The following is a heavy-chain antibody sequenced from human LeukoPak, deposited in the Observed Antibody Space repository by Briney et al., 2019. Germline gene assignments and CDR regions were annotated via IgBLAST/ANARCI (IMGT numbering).Heavy chain of an antibody. V-gene: IGHV3-30*18. D-gene: IGHD1-26*01. CDR2: ISHDGTNK. Sequence: GGSLRLSCAASGFTFSRYGMHWVRQAPGRGLEWVTVISHDGTNKYHADSVKGRFAISRDNSKNTVYLQMNSLRDEDTAVYYCAKDGQAGAITFLEYWGQGILATVSS. CDR3: AKDGQAGAITFLEY. CDR1: GFTFSRYG. J-gene: IGHJ4*02.